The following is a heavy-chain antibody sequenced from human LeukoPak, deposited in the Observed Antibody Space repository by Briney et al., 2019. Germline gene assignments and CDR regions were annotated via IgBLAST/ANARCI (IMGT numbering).Heavy chain of an antibody. V-gene: IGHV4-61*02. CDR3: AREVRYDFWSGYYSSNFDY. CDR2: IYTSGST. Sequence: SQTLSLTCTVSGGSISSGSYYWSWLRQPAGKGLEWIGRIYTSGSTNYNPSLKSRVTISVDTSKNQFSLKLSSVTAADTAVYYCAREVRYDFWSGYYSSNFDYWGQGTLVTVSS. CDR1: GGSISSGSYY. D-gene: IGHD3-3*01. J-gene: IGHJ4*02.